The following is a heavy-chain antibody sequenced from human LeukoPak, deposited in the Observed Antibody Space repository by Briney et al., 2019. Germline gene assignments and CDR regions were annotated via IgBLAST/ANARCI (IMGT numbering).Heavy chain of an antibody. CDR3: ARGRRTRGGVPAAIYYFDY. CDR2: MNPNSGNT. CDR1: GYTFTSYD. V-gene: IGHV1-8*01. J-gene: IGHJ4*02. Sequence: ASVKVSCKASGYTFTSYDINWVRQATGQGPEWMGWMNPNSGNTGYAQKFQGRVTMTRNTSISTAYMELSSLRSEDTAVYYCARGRRTRGGVPAAIYYFDYWGQGTLVTVSS. D-gene: IGHD2-2*01.